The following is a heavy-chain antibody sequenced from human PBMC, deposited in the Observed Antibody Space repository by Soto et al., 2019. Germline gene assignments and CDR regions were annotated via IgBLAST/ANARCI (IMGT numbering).Heavy chain of an antibody. J-gene: IGHJ4*02. Sequence: KVSCKASGYTFTSYDINWVRQATGQGLEWMGWMNPSSGNTGYAQKFQGRVTMTRNTSISTAYMELRSLRSEDTAVYYCARGLLCAQPGPQEFDYWGQGTLVTVSS. CDR3: ARGLLCAQPGPQEFDY. CDR2: MNPSSGNT. D-gene: IGHD6-13*01. CDR1: GYTFTSYD. V-gene: IGHV1-8*01.